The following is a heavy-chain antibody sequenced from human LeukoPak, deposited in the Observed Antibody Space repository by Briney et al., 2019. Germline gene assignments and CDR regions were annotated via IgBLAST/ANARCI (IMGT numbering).Heavy chain of an antibody. CDR3: ARGPEHYDILTGIDY. CDR1: GGSISSSSYY. V-gene: IGHV4-39*01. Sequence: SETLSLTCTVSGGSISSSSYYWVWLRQPPGKGLEWIGSIYYSGSTYYTPSLKSRVTISVDTSKNQFSLKLSSVTAADTAVYYCARGPEHYDILTGIDYWGQGTVVTVSS. D-gene: IGHD3-9*01. J-gene: IGHJ4*02. CDR2: IYYSGST.